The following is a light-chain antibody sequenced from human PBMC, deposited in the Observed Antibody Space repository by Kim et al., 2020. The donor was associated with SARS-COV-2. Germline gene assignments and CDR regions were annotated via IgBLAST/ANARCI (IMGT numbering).Light chain of an antibody. CDR2: DVS. Sequence: SVIISCTGTRSDVGGYNYVSWYQHHPGKAPKLMIYDVSKRPSGVPDRFSGSKSGHTASLTVSGLQAEDEADYYCSSYPGSNNLGVFGGGTQLTVL. CDR1: RSDVGGYNY. J-gene: IGLJ3*02. V-gene: IGLV2-8*01. CDR3: SSYPGSNNLGV.